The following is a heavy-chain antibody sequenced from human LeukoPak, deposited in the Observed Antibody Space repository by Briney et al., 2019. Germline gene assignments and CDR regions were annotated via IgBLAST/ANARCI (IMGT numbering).Heavy chain of an antibody. CDR3: ERDGRLHTHFDY. V-gene: IGHV3-7*01. CDR2: TNPDGSGG. J-gene: IGHJ4*01. Sequence: QAGGSLRLSCAASGVTFRSGWMGWGRQGPGKGLERVGNTNPDGSGGYYADSLRGRFTTSRDNANPFLSLPMHSLSPEDTAVYYCERDGRLHTHFDYWGQGTLVTVSP. D-gene: IGHD3-16*01. CDR1: GVTFRSGW.